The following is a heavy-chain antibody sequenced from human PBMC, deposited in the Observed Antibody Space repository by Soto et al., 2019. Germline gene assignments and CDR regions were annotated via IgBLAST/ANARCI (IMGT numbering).Heavy chain of an antibody. CDR1: GFSSSSYA. CDR2: ISSRGTTI. J-gene: IGHJ6*02. V-gene: IGHV3-48*02. D-gene: IGHD2-15*01. Sequence: DVQLVETGGGLVQPGGSLRLSCAVSGFSSSSYAMNWVRQAPGKGLEWVSFISSRGTTIYYADSVEGRFTISRDNAQNSLYLQMDSLRDEDMAVYYCVRQGFCSGASCNHYFYYYAMDVWGQGTTVIVSS. CDR3: VRQGFCSGASCNHYFYYYAMDV.